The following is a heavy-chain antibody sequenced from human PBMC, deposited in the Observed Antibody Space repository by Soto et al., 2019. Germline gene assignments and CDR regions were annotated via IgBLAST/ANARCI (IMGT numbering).Heavy chain of an antibody. V-gene: IGHV1-69*01. CDR1: GGTFSTLA. D-gene: IGHD5-12*01. J-gene: IGHJ4*02. Sequence: QVQLVQSGTEVKKPGSSVKVSCKASGGTFSTLAVSWVRQAPGQGLEWMGGIIPIFGRPVYAQKFQGRVTITADESTSIVYMELSSLSSEDTAVYYCARAPYEVYAVPEPNYFDSWGQGTLVTVSS. CDR2: IIPIFGRP. CDR3: ARAPYEVYAVPEPNYFDS.